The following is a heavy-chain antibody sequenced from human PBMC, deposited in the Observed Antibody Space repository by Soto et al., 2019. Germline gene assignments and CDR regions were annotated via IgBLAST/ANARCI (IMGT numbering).Heavy chain of an antibody. CDR2: ISTYNGNT. CDR3: AREGFCSSGSCALYSHDFFDMDV. CDR1: AYTFARYG. D-gene: IGHD2-15*01. V-gene: IGHV1-18*01. Sequence: ASVKVSCKASAYTFARYGISWVRQAPGQGLEWMGWISTYNGNTNYAQKFQGRVTMTIDASTNTAYMELRSLTSDDTAVYYCAREGFCSSGSCALYSHDFFDMDVWGQGTTVTVSS. J-gene: IGHJ6*02.